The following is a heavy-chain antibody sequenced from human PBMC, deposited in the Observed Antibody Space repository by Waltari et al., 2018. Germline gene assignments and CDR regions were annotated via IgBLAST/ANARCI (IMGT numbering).Heavy chain of an antibody. V-gene: IGHV3-30-3*01. J-gene: IGHJ4*02. CDR2: ISYDGSNK. CDR3: ARDKRAAAGIYYFDY. D-gene: IGHD6-13*01. CDR1: GFTFSSYA. Sequence: QVQLVESGGGVVQPGRSLRLSCAASGFTFSSYAMHWVRQAPGKGLEWVAVISYDGSNKYYADSVKGRFTISRDNSKNTLYLQMNSLRAEDTAVYYCARDKRAAAGIYYFDYWGQGTLVTVSS.